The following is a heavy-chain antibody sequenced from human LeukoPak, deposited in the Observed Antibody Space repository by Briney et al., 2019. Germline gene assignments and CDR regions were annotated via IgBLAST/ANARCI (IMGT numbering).Heavy chain of an antibody. Sequence: GGSLRLSCAASGLTFSNNSMNWVRQAPGKGLEWVSSISSSGSYIYYADSVKGRFTISRDNANKSLYLQLNSLRAEDTAVYFCAREPIYGLNFDYWGQGTLVTVSS. CDR2: ISSSGSYI. D-gene: IGHD2/OR15-2a*01. CDR3: AREPIYGLNFDY. J-gene: IGHJ4*02. V-gene: IGHV3-21*01. CDR1: GLTFSNNS.